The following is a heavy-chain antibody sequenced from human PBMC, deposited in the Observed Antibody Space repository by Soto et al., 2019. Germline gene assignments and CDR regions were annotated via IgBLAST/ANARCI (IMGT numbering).Heavy chain of an antibody. CDR2: INHSGST. J-gene: IGHJ6*03. V-gene: IGHV4-34*01. D-gene: IGHD6-6*01. CDR1: GGSFSGYY. Sequence: VQLQQWGAGLLKPSETLSLTCAVYGGSFSGYYWSWIRQPPGKGPEWIGEINHSGSTNYNPSLNGRVTISVDTSKNQFSLKLSAVTAADTAVYYCARAGSSPDPYYYYMDVWGKGTTVTVSS. CDR3: ARAGSSPDPYYYYMDV.